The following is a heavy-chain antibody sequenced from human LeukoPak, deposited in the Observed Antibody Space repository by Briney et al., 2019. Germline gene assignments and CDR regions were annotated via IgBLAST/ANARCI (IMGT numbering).Heavy chain of an antibody. Sequence: GASVKVSCKASGYTFTSYAMHWVRQAPGRRLEWMGWINAGNGNTKYSQKFQGRVTITRDTSASTAYMELSSLRSEDTAVYYCARTGGYYRVFDYWGQGTLVTVSS. J-gene: IGHJ4*02. CDR1: GYTFTSYA. CDR3: ARTGGYYRVFDY. CDR2: INAGNGNT. D-gene: IGHD3-3*01. V-gene: IGHV1-3*01.